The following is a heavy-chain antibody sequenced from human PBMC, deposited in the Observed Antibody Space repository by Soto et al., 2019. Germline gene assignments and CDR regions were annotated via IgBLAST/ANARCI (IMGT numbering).Heavy chain of an antibody. CDR3: ASWSLGPNLHMDV. J-gene: IGHJ6*03. D-gene: IGHD1-26*01. V-gene: IGHV1-2*02. CDR2: INPNSGGT. CDR1: GYTFTGYY. Sequence: ASVKVSCKASGYTFTGYYMHWVRQAPGQGLEWMGWINPNSGGTNYAQKFQGRATMTADKSTSTAYMELSSLRSEDTAVYYCASWSLGPNLHMDVWGKGTTVTVSS.